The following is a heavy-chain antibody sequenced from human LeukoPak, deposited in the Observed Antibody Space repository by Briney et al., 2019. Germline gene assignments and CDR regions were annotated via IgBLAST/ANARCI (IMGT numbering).Heavy chain of an antibody. Sequence: ASVKVSCKTSGYTFTSYDINWVRQAPGQGLEWMGWMNPNSGNTGYAQKFQGRVTMTRNTSISTAYMGLSSLRSEDTAVYYCARELVGDPDYWGQGTLVTVSS. J-gene: IGHJ4*02. D-gene: IGHD3-16*01. CDR3: ARELVGDPDY. V-gene: IGHV1-8*01. CDR1: GYTFTSYD. CDR2: MNPNSGNT.